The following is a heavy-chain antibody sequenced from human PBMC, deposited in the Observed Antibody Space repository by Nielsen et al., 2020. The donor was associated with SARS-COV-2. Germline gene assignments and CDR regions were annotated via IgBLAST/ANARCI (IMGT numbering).Heavy chain of an antibody. CDR2: INWNGGST. V-gene: IGHV3-20*04. CDR3: SSPTVAY. D-gene: IGHD4-23*01. J-gene: IGHJ4*02. CDR1: GFTFDDYG. Sequence: GESLKISCAASGFTFDDYGMSWVRQAPGKGLEWVSGINWNGGSTGYADSVKDRFTISRDNAKNSLYLQMNSLKAEDTAVYYCSSPTVAYWGQGTLVAVSS.